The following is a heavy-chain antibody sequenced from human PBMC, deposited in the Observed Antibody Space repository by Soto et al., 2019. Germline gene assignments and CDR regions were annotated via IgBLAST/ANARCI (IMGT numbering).Heavy chain of an antibody. J-gene: IGHJ6*02. Sequence: SETLSLTCAVYGGSFSGYYWSWIRQPPGKGLEWIGEINHSGSTNYNPSLKSRVTISVDTSKNQFSLKLSSVTTADTAVYYCARDYYDRKGYYYGMDVWGQGTTVTVSS. CDR3: ARDYYDRKGYYYGMDV. CDR2: INHSGST. CDR1: GGSFSGYY. V-gene: IGHV4-34*01. D-gene: IGHD3-22*01.